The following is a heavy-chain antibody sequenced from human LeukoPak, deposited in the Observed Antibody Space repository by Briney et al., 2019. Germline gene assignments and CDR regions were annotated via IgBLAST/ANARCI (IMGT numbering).Heavy chain of an antibody. CDR2: INPSGGST. Sequence: ASVKVSCKASGYTFTSYYMHWVRQAPGQGLEWMGIINPSGGSTSYAQKFQGRVTMTRDTPTSTVYMELSSLRSEDTAVYYCARDIGSHYYDSSGYSNWGQGTLVTVPS. CDR3: ARDIGSHYYDSSGYSN. V-gene: IGHV1-46*01. D-gene: IGHD3-22*01. J-gene: IGHJ4*02. CDR1: GYTFTSYY.